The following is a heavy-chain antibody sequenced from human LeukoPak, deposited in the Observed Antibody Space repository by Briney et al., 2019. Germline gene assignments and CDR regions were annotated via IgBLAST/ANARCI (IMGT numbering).Heavy chain of an antibody. D-gene: IGHD4/OR15-4a*01. CDR3: LVTCYGAIY. V-gene: IGHV3-30*03. CDR2: ISYDGSNK. Sequence: GGSLRLSCAASGFTFCTYGMHWVCQAPGKGLEWVAVISYDGSNKYYADSVKGRFTVSRDNSKNTLYLQMDSLRADDTAMYYCLVTCYGAIYWGQGTLVTVSS. CDR1: GFTFCTYG. J-gene: IGHJ4*02.